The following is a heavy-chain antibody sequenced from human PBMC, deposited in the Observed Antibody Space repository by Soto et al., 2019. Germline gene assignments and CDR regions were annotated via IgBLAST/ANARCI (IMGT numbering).Heavy chain of an antibody. Sequence: PSETLSLTCTVSGGSISSYYWSWIRQPPGKGLEWIGYIYYSGSTNYNPSLTSRVTISVDTSKNQFSLKLSSVTAADTAVYYCARDVDYYGSGSHVGYFDYWGQGTLVTVSS. J-gene: IGHJ4*02. D-gene: IGHD3-10*01. CDR1: GGSISSYY. CDR3: ARDVDYYGSGSHVGYFDY. V-gene: IGHV4-59*01. CDR2: IYYSGST.